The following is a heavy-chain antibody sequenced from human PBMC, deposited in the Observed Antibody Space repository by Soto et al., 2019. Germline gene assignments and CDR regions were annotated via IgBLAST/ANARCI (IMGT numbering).Heavy chain of an antibody. D-gene: IGHD3-22*01. CDR2: IYPGDSDT. CDR1: GYSFTRYW. Sequence: GESLKISCKGSGYSFTRYWIGWVRHMPGKGLEWMGVIYPGDSDTRYSPSFQGQVTISVDMSISTAYLQWRSLRTSDTTIYYCARPSGWLSLSYFDYWGHGTLVTVSS. V-gene: IGHV5-51*01. J-gene: IGHJ4*01. CDR3: ARPSGWLSLSYFDY.